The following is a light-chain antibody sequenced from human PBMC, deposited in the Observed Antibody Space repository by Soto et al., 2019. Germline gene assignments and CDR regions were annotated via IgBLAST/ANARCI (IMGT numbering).Light chain of an antibody. J-gene: IGKJ2*03. CDR1: QDISTS. CDR3: QHLSTYPFS. CDR2: PAS. V-gene: IGKV1-9*01. Sequence: DIQLTQSPSFLSASVGDRVTVSCRASQDISTSLAWFQQKAGKVPQLLVYPASTLQDGVPSRFSGSGSGTYFTLTIKNMQAEDFATYYCQHLSTYPFSFGQGTKVDIK.